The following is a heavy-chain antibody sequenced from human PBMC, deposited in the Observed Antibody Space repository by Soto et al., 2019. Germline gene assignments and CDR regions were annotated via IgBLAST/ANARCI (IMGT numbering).Heavy chain of an antibody. CDR2: ISSSSSYI. J-gene: IGHJ6*02. CDR3: ARFRGREVVAATPYYYYYGMDV. Sequence: GGSLRLSCAASGFTFSSYSMNWVRQATGKGLEWVSSISSSSSYIYYADSVKGRFTISRDNAKNSLYLQMNSLRAEDTAVYYCARFRGREVVAATPYYYYYGMDVWGQGTTVTVSS. D-gene: IGHD2-15*01. CDR1: GFTFSSYS. V-gene: IGHV3-21*01.